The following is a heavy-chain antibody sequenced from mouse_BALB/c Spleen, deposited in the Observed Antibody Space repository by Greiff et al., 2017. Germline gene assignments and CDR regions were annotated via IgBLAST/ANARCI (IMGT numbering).Heavy chain of an antibody. CDR1: GFTFSSFG. CDR2: ISSGSSTI. Sequence: VQLKESGGGLVQPGGSRKLSCAASGFTFSSFGMHWVRQAPEKGLERVAYISSGSSTIYYADTVKGRFTISRDNPKNTLFLQMTSLRSEDTAMYYCARCQLGLRWAMDDWGQGTSVTVSS. V-gene: IGHV5-17*02. J-gene: IGHJ4*01. D-gene: IGHD3-1*01. CDR3: ARCQLGLRWAMDD.